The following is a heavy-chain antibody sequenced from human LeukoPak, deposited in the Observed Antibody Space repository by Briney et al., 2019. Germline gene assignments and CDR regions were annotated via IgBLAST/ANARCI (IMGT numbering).Heavy chain of an antibody. Sequence: ASVKVSCKASGYTFTSYDINWVRQATGQGLEWMGWMNPNSGNTGYAQKFQGRVTMTRNTSISTAYMELSSLRSEDTAVYYCARGLGSSWDLNWFDPWGQGTLVTVSS. CDR3: ARGLGSSWDLNWFDP. V-gene: IGHV1-8*01. D-gene: IGHD6-13*01. CDR2: MNPNSGNT. J-gene: IGHJ5*02. CDR1: GYTFTSYD.